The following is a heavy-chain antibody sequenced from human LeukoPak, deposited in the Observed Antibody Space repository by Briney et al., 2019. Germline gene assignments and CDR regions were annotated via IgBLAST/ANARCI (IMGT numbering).Heavy chain of an antibody. CDR1: GYSFTSYW. D-gene: IGHD2-2*01. V-gene: IGHV5-51*01. CDR2: IYPGDSDT. J-gene: IGHJ4*02. CDR3: ARQYCSSTSCQYYFDY. Sequence: GESLKISCKGSGYSFTSYWIGWVRQMPGKGLEWMGIIYPGDSDTRYSPSSQGQVTISADKSISTAYLQWSSLKASDTAMYYCARQYCSSTSCQYYFDYWGQGTLVTVSS.